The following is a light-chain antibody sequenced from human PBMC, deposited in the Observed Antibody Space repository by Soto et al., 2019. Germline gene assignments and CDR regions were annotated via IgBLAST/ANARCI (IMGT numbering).Light chain of an antibody. Sequence: EIVLTQSPGTLSLSPGERATLSCRASHTISSSYLAWYQQKPGQAPGLLMYGISRRATGSPDRFSGSGSGTDFTLTITRLEPEDVAVYYCQQYVTSSPRTFGQGTKVEIK. CDR3: QQYVTSSPRT. CDR1: HTISSSY. CDR2: GIS. J-gene: IGKJ1*01. V-gene: IGKV3-20*01.